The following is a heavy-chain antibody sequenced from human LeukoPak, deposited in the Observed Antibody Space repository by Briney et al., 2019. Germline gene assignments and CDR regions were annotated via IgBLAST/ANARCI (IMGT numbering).Heavy chain of an antibody. J-gene: IGHJ5*02. V-gene: IGHV5-51*01. Sequence: GESLKISCKGSGYSFTTYWIAWVRQMPGNGLEWMGIIYPGDSDTRYSPSFQGQVTISADKSISTAYLQWSSLKASDTAMYYCARRATIVDYFDPWGQGTLVTVSS. CDR1: GYSFTTYW. CDR2: IYPGDSDT. D-gene: IGHD5-24*01. CDR3: ARRATIVDYFDP.